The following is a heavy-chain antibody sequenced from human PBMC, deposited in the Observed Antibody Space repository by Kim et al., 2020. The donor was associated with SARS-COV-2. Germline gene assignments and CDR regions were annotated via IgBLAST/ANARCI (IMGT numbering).Heavy chain of an antibody. J-gene: IGHJ4*02. Sequence: YYVDSVKGRFTISRDNAKNSLYLQMNSLRAEDTAVYYCATPYYYGSGYDYWGQGTLVTVSS. V-gene: IGHV3-7*01. CDR3: ATPYYYGSGYDY. D-gene: IGHD3-10*01.